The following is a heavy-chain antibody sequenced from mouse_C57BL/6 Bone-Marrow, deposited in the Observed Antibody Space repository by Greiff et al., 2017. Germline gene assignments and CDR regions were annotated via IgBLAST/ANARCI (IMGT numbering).Heavy chain of an antibody. V-gene: IGHV3-6*01. CDR1: GYSITSGYY. CDR2: ISYDGSN. CDR3: ARGGYGSSYGYFDV. J-gene: IGHJ1*03. Sequence: DVQLQESGPGLVKPSQSLSLTCSVTGYSITSGYYWNWIRQFPGNKLEWMGYISYDGSNNYNPSLKNRISITRDTSKNQFFLKLNSVTTEDTATYYCARGGYGSSYGYFDVWGTGTTVTVSS. D-gene: IGHD1-1*01.